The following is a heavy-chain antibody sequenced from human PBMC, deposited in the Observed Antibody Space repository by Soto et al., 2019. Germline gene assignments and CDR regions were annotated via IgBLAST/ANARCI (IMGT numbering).Heavy chain of an antibody. D-gene: IGHD1-7*01. CDR2: IHPNGGST. V-gene: IGHV1-46*01. J-gene: IGHJ4*02. CDR1: GYIFTNYY. CDR3: ARDAPFPITGTTFDY. Sequence: GASVKVSCKASGYIFTNYYIHWVRQAPGQGLGWMGMIHPNGGSTTYAQKFQGRVTMTRDTSTNTVYMELSSLRSEDTAVYYCARDAPFPITGTTFDYWGQGTLVTVSS.